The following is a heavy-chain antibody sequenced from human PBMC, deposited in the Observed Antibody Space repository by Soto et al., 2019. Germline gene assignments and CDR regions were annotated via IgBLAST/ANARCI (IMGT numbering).Heavy chain of an antibody. D-gene: IGHD6-19*01. CDR3: ARCRAPGIAVAGRRGWFDP. CDR2: INHSGST. Sequence: SETLSLTCAVYGGSFSGYYWSWIRQPPGMGLEWIGEINHSGSTNYNPSLKSRVTISVDTSKNQFSLKLSSVTAADTAVYYCARCRAPGIAVAGRRGWFDPWGQGTLVTVSS. J-gene: IGHJ5*02. CDR1: GGSFSGYY. V-gene: IGHV4-34*01.